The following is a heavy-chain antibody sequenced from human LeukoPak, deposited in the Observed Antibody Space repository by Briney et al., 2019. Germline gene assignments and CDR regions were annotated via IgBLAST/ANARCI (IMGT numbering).Heavy chain of an antibody. V-gene: IGHV3-21*01. CDR2: ISSTSSYI. J-gene: IGHJ4*02. CDR1: GFTFSSYS. CDR3: AREMTDNNGLEAYFDY. D-gene: IGHD1-14*01. Sequence: PGGSLRLSCAASGFTFSSYSMNWVRQAPGKGLEWVSSISSTSSYIYYADSVKGRFTISRDNAKNSLYLQMNSLRAEDTAVYYCAREMTDNNGLEAYFDYWGQGTLVTVSS.